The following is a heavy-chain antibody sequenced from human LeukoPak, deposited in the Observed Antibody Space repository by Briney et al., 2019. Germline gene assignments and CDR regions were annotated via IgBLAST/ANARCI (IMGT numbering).Heavy chain of an antibody. Sequence: SVKVSCKASGGTFSSYAISWVRQAPGQGLEWMGRIIPIFGTANYAQKFQGRVTITTDESTSTAYMELSSLRSEDTAVYYCARAPSGSRYFDYWGQGTLVTVSS. V-gene: IGHV1-69*05. CDR3: ARAPSGSRYFDY. J-gene: IGHJ4*02. D-gene: IGHD1-26*01. CDR2: IIPIFGTA. CDR1: GGTFSSYA.